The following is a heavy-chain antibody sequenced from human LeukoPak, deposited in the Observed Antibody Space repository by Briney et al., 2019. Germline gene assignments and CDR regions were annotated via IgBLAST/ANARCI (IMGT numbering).Heavy chain of an antibody. J-gene: IGHJ3*02. CDR2: IYHSGST. V-gene: IGHV4-38-2*02. Sequence: SETLSLTCTVSGYSISSGYYWGWIRQPPGKGLEWIGSIYHSGSTYYNPSLKSRVTISVDTSKNQFSLKLSSVTAADTAVYYCARDCGYSSSWYSLNAFDIWGQGTMVTVSS. CDR3: ARDCGYSSSWYSLNAFDI. CDR1: GYSISSGYY. D-gene: IGHD6-13*01.